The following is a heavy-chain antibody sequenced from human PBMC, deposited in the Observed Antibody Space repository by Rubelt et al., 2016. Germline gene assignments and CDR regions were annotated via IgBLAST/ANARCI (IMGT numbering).Heavy chain of an antibody. J-gene: IGHJ6*02. CDR2: IYFSEST. CDR3: ARVHTYYDILTGYYNPPLYYYGMDV. Sequence: GGIYFSESTYYNPSLKSRVTIAVDTSKNQVSLKMRSVTAADTAVYYCARVHTYYDILTGYYNPPLYYYGMDVWSQGTTVTVSS. V-gene: IGHV4-39*07. D-gene: IGHD3-9*01.